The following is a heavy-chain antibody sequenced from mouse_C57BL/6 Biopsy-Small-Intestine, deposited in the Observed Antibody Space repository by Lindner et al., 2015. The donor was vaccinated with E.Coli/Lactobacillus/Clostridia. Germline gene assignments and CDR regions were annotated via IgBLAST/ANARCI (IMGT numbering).Heavy chain of an antibody. V-gene: IGHV1-55*01. CDR1: GYTFSSYW. CDR2: IYPGSGST. Sequence: VQLQESGAELVKPGASVKMSCKASGYTFSSYWITWVKQRPGQGLEWVGDIYPGSGSTNYNDKFKSKATLTADTSSSSVYMQLSSLTSEGSAVYYCALYDYDGGFAYWGQGTLVTVSA. D-gene: IGHD2-4*01. J-gene: IGHJ3*01. CDR3: ALYDYDGGFAY.